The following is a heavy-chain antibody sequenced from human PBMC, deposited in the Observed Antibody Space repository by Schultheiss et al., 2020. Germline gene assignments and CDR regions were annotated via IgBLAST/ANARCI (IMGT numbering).Heavy chain of an antibody. D-gene: IGHD3-10*01. CDR3: AKDDGVAEYFQH. J-gene: IGHJ1*01. Sequence: GESLRLSCAASGFTFSSYGMHWVRQAPGKGLEWVAVISYDGSNKYYADSVKGRFTISRDNSKNTLYLQMNSLRAEDTAVYYCAKDDGVAEYFQHWGQGTLVTGSS. CDR1: GFTFSSYG. CDR2: ISYDGSNK. V-gene: IGHV3-30*18.